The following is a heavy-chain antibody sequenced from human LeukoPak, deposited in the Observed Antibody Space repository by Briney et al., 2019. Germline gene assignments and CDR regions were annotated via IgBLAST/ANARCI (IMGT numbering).Heavy chain of an antibody. D-gene: IGHD4-17*01. J-gene: IGHJ1*01. V-gene: IGHV3-53*04. CDR2: IYSGGGT. Sequence: GGSLRLSCAASGFTVSSNYMGWVRQAPGKGLQWVSFIYSGGGTYYADSVKGRFTISRHNSKNTLYLQMNSLRAEDTAVYYCAREYGDYGYFQHWGQGTLVTVSS. CDR3: AREYGDYGYFQH. CDR1: GFTVSSNY.